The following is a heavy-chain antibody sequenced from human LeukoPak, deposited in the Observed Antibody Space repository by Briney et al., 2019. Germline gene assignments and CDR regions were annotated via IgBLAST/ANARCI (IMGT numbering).Heavy chain of an antibody. J-gene: IGHJ4*02. D-gene: IGHD1-26*01. CDR2: IYYIRNT. V-gene: IGHV4-61*08. CDR3: ARTQSQSGSYRYYFGY. Sequence: SETLSLTCSVSGGSIGSAGYYWSWIRQPPGGGLEWIGYIYYIRNTNYNPSLKSRVTMSLDPSKNEFSLRLNSVTAADTAVYYCARTQSQSGSYRYYFGYWGQGTLVTVSS. CDR1: GGSIGSAGYY.